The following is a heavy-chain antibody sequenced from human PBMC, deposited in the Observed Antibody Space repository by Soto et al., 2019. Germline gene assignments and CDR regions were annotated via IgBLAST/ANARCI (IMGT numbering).Heavy chain of an antibody. V-gene: IGHV4-39*01. CDR3: ARLGQLQLENYYYGMDV. CDR1: GGSISSSSYY. Sequence: TLSLTCTVSGGSISSSSYYWGWIRQPPGKGLEWIGSIYYSGSTYYNPSLKSRVTISVDTSKNQFSLKLSSVTAADTAVYYCARLGQLQLENYYYGMDVWGQGTTVTVSS. J-gene: IGHJ6*02. CDR2: IYYSGST. D-gene: IGHD2-2*01.